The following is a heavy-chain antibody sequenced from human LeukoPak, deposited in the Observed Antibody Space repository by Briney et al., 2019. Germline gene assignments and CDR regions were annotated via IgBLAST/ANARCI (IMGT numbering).Heavy chain of an antibody. CDR3: ARDRLRASFDY. CDR1: GYTFTSYG. J-gene: IGHJ4*02. Sequence: RAAVKVSCKASGYTFTSYGISWARQAPGQGLEWMGWISAYNGNTNYAQKLQGRVTMTTDTSTRTAYMELRSLRSDDTAVYYCARDRLRASFDYWGQGPLVTVSS. V-gene: IGHV1-18*01. CDR2: ISAYNGNT.